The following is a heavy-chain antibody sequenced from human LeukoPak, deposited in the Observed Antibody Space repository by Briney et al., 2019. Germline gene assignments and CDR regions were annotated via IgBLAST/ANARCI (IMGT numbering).Heavy chain of an antibody. CDR2: ISSSSSTI. J-gene: IGHJ6*02. CDR1: GFTFSSYS. V-gene: IGHV3-48*04. Sequence: GGSLRLSCAASGFTFSSYSMNWVRQAPGKGLEWVSYISSSSSTIYYADSVKGRFTISRDNAKNSLYLQMNSLRAEDTAVYYCASLGRYYGMDVWGQGTTVTVSS. D-gene: IGHD7-27*01. CDR3: ASLGRYYGMDV.